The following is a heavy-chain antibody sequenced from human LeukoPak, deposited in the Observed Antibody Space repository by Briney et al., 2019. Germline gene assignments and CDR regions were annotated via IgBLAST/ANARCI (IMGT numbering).Heavy chain of an antibody. D-gene: IGHD6-13*01. CDR2: IYYSGST. CDR3: ASQFIAAADQLFDY. J-gene: IGHJ4*02. Sequence: SETLSHTCTVSGGSISSSSYYWGWIRQPPGKGLEWIGSIYYSGSTYYNPSLKSRVTVSVDTSKSQFSLKLSSVTAADTAVYYCASQFIAAADQLFDYWGQGTLVTVSS. CDR1: GGSISSSSYY. V-gene: IGHV4-39*01.